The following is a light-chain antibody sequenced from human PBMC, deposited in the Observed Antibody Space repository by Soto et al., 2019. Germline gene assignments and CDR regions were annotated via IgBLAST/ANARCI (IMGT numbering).Light chain of an antibody. J-gene: IGKJ2*01. CDR2: GAS. CDR1: QGIGTY. Sequence: TQSPSSLSASVGDRVTVTCRASQGIGTYLAWYQLKPGQAPRLLIYGASSRATGIPDRFSGSGSGTDFTLTISILEPEDFAVYYCPQYGSSTYTFGHGTK. CDR3: PQYGSSTYT. V-gene: IGKV3-20*01.